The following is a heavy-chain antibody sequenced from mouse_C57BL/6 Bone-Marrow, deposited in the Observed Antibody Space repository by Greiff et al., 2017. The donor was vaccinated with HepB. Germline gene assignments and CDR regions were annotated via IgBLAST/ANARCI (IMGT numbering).Heavy chain of an antibody. CDR3: ARSLITTVVAFPYAMDY. V-gene: IGHV1-67*01. Sequence: VQLQQSGPELVRPGVSVKISCKGSGYTFTDYAMHWVKQSHAKSLEWIGVISTYYGDASYNQKFKDKATMTVDKSSSTAYMELARLTSEDSAVYYCARSLITTVVAFPYAMDYWGQGTSVTVSS. CDR1: GYTFTDYA. CDR2: ISTYYGDA. J-gene: IGHJ4*01. D-gene: IGHD1-1*01.